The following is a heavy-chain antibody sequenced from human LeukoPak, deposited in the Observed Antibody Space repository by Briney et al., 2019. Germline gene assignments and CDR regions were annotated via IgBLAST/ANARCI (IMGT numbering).Heavy chain of an antibody. V-gene: IGHV3-7*01. D-gene: IGHD2-2*01. CDR3: ARDIGDCSSISCYDHYYYMDV. CDR2: IKQDGSEK. CDR1: GFTFSNYW. Sequence: TGGSLRLSCAASGFTFSNYWMSWVRQAPGEGLEWVANIKQDGSEKYYVDSVKGRFTISRDNTKNSLYLQMNSLRAEDTALYYCARDIGDCSSISCYDHYYYMDVWGKGTTVTVSS. J-gene: IGHJ6*03.